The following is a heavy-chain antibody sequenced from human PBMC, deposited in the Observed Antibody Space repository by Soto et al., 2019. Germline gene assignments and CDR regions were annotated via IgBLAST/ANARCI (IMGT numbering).Heavy chain of an antibody. CDR3: ASQGHIVVVTAVVAFDI. J-gene: IGHJ3*02. Sequence: QVQLVQSGAEVKKPGSSVKVSCKASGGTFSSYAISWVRQAPGQGLEWMGGIIPIFGTANYAQKFQGRVTITADKATSTAYMELSSLRSEDTAVYCCASQGHIVVVTAVVAFDIWGQGTMVTVSS. CDR2: IIPIFGTA. D-gene: IGHD2-21*02. V-gene: IGHV1-69*06. CDR1: GGTFSSYA.